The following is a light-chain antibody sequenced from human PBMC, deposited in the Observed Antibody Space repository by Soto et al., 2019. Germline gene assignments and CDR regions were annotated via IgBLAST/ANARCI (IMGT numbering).Light chain of an antibody. Sequence: DIQMTQSPSSLSASVGDRVTITCRASQSISSYLYWYQQKPGKAPKLLIYAASSLQSGVPSRFSGSGSGTDFTLTISSLQPEDCATYDCQQSYSTSWTFGRGTKVEIK. J-gene: IGKJ1*01. CDR1: QSISSY. V-gene: IGKV1-39*01. CDR2: AAS. CDR3: QQSYSTSWT.